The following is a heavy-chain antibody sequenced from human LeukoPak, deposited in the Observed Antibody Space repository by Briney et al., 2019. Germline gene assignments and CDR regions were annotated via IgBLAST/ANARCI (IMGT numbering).Heavy chain of an antibody. Sequence: GGSLRLSCAASGVTVSSKDMSWVRQAPGKGLEWVSTVYSGGSTYYADPVKGRFTISRDNSKNTLFLQMNSLRAEDTAVYYCARDVDYYDIVTGYYQHFGMDVWGQGTTVT. CDR2: VYSGGST. J-gene: IGHJ6*02. V-gene: IGHV3-53*01. CDR3: ARDVDYYDIVTGYYQHFGMDV. D-gene: IGHD3-9*01. CDR1: GVTVSSKD.